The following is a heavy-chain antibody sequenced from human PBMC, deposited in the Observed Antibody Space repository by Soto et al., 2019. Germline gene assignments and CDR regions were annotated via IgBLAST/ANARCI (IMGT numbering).Heavy chain of an antibody. V-gene: IGHV1-18*01. Sequence: ASVKVSCKASGYTFTSYGISWVRQAPGQGLEWMGWISAYNGNTNYAQKLQGRVTMTTDTSTSTAYMELSGLRAEDTAVYYCAKSXDFFCSSANCYRYYFDYWSQGTLVTVSS. D-gene: IGHD2-2*02. CDR2: ISAYNGNT. CDR3: AKSXDFFCSSANCYRYYFDY. CDR1: GYTFTSYG. J-gene: IGHJ4*02.